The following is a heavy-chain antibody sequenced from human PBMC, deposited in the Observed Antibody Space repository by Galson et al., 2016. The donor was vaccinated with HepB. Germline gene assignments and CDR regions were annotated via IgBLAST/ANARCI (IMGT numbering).Heavy chain of an antibody. CDR3: ARLRRWKYDFWSGIVYYFDY. V-gene: IGHV1-18*01. Sequence: SVKVSCKASGYTFTSYGISWVRQAPGQGLEWMGWISAYSGNTNYAQKLQGRVTMTTDTSTSTAYMELNSLRAEDTAVYYCARLRRWKYDFWSGIVYYFDYWGQGTLVTVSS. D-gene: IGHD3-3*01. CDR1: GYTFTSYG. CDR2: ISAYSGNT. J-gene: IGHJ4*02.